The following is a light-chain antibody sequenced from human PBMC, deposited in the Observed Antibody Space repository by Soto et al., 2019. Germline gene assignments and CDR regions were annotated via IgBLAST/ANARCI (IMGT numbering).Light chain of an antibody. J-gene: IGLJ3*02. CDR2: EDN. CDR1: SGSIASNY. CDR3: QSYDATNQV. V-gene: IGLV6-57*01. Sequence: NFMLTQPHSVSESPGKTVIISCTRSSGSIASNYVQWYQQRPGSSPTTVIYEDNQRPSGVTDRFSGSIDSSSNSASRTISGLETEDEADYYCQSYDATNQVFGGGTKLTVL.